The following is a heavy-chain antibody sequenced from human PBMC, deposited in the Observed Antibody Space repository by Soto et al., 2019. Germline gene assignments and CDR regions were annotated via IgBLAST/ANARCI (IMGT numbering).Heavy chain of an antibody. J-gene: IGHJ2*01. CDR1: GFTFSSYA. CDR2: ISYDGSNK. Sequence: QVQLVESGGGVVQPGRSLRLSCAASGFTFSSYAMHWVRQAPGKGLEWVAVISYDGSNKYYADSVKGRFSISRDNSKNPLYLQMNSLRTEETAVYYCARPLWRDDYNWGYFDLWGRGTLVTVSS. D-gene: IGHD4-4*01. V-gene: IGHV3-30-3*01. CDR3: ARPLWRDDYNWGYFDL.